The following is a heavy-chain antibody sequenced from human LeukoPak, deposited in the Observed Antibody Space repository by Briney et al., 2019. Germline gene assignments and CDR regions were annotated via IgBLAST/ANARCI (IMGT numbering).Heavy chain of an antibody. CDR2: ISGSGGST. V-gene: IGHV3-23*01. D-gene: IGHD5-12*01. CDR1: GFTFSSYG. J-gene: IGHJ6*03. CDR3: AKAPLSGYSYYYYYYMDV. Sequence: GGSLRLSCAASGFTFSSYGMSWVRQAPGKGLEWVSAISGSGGSTYYADSVKGRFTISRDNSKNTLYLQMNRLRAEDTAVYYCAKAPLSGYSYYYYYYMDVWGKGTTVTVSS.